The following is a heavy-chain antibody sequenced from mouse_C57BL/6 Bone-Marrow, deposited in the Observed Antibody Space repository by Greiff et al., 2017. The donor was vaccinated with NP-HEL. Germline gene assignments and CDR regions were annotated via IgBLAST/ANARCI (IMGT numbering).Heavy chain of an antibody. Sequence: VQLQQPGAELVKPGASVKLSCKASGYTFTSYWMHWVKQRPGQGLEWIGMIHPNSGSTNYNEKFKSKATLTVDKSSSTAYMQLSSLTSEDSAVYYCARSPHYYGSRYAMDYWGQGTSVTVSS. CDR2: IHPNSGST. D-gene: IGHD1-1*01. CDR1: GYTFTSYW. V-gene: IGHV1-64*01. CDR3: ARSPHYYGSRYAMDY. J-gene: IGHJ4*01.